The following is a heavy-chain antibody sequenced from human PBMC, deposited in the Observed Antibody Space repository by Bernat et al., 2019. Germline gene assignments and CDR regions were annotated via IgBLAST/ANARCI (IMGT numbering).Heavy chain of an antibody. CDR3: ARDHGIAARPVDD. V-gene: IGHV3-66*01. CDR1: GFTVSSNY. Sequence: EVQLVESGGGLVQPGGSLRLSCAASGFTVSSNYMSWVRQAPGKGLEWVSVIYSGGSTYYADSVKGRFTISRDNSKNTLYLQMNSLRAEDTAVYYCARDHGIAARPVDDWGQGTLVTVSS. CDR2: IYSGGST. D-gene: IGHD6-6*01. J-gene: IGHJ4*02.